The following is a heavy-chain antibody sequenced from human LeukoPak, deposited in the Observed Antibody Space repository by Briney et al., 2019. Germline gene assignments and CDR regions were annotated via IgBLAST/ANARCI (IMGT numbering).Heavy chain of an antibody. V-gene: IGHV4-38-2*02. CDR1: GYSISSGYY. Sequence: SETLSLTCTVSGYSISSGYYWDWIRQPPGKGLEWIGSIYHSGSTYYNPSLKSRVTISVDTSKNQFSLKLSSVTAADTAVYYCARVRDDLQAAFDIWGQGTMVTVSS. D-gene: IGHD3-3*01. CDR3: ARVRDDLQAAFDI. J-gene: IGHJ3*02. CDR2: IYHSGST.